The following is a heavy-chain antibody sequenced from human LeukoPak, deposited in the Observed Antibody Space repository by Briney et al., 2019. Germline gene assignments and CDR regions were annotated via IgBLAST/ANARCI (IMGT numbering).Heavy chain of an antibody. CDR1: GGSISSGSYY. J-gene: IGHJ6*03. CDR2: IYTSGST. CDR3: ARGGDYDFWSGYHYYYYYMDV. V-gene: IGHV4-61*02. D-gene: IGHD3-3*01. Sequence: PSETLSLTCTVPGGSISSGSYYWRWIRQPAGKGVEWIGRIYTSGSTNYNPSLKSRVTISVDTSKNQFSLKLSSVTAADTAVYYCARGGDYDFWSGYHYYYYYMDVWGKGTTVTVSS.